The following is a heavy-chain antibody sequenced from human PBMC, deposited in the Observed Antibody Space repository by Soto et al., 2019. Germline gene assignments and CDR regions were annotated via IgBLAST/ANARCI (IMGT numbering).Heavy chain of an antibody. Sequence: GGSLRLSCAASGFTFSIYEMNWVRQAPGKGLEWVSYISSSGTTIYYADSVEGRFTISRDNAKNSLYLQMNSLRAEDTAVYYCAVLFGYCSVGVCPRGRWGQGTLVTVSS. CDR1: GFTFSIYE. V-gene: IGHV3-48*03. J-gene: IGHJ4*02. CDR3: AVLFGYCSVGVCPRGR. D-gene: IGHD2-8*02. CDR2: ISSSGTTI.